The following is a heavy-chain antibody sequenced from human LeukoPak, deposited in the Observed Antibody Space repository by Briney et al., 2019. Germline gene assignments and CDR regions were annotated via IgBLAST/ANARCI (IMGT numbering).Heavy chain of an antibody. CDR2: ISSSSSYI. V-gene: IGHV3-21*06. CDR1: GFTFSSYS. J-gene: IGHJ5*02. Sequence: GGSLRLSCAASGFTFSSYSINWVRQAPGKGLEWVSSISSSSSYIYYADSVKGRFTISRDNANNSLYLQMNSLRAEDTAVYYCAKSDWFDTWGQGTQVTVSS. CDR3: AKSDWFDT.